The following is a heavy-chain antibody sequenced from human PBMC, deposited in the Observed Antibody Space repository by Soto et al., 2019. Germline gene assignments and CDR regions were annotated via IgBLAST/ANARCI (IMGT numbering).Heavy chain of an antibody. CDR3: ARLRSSSWSRKYNYYYYYMDV. Sequence: SETLSLTCAVYGGSFSGYYWSWIRQPPGKGLEWIGEINHSGSTNYNPSLKSRVTISVDTSKNQFPLKLSSVTAADTAVYYCARLRSSSWSRKYNYYYYYMDVWGKGTTVTVSS. V-gene: IGHV4-34*01. J-gene: IGHJ6*03. CDR2: INHSGST. D-gene: IGHD6-13*01. CDR1: GGSFSGYY.